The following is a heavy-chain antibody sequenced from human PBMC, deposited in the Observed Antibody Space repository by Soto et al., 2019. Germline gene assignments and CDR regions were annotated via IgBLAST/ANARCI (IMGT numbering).Heavy chain of an antibody. D-gene: IGHD6-13*01. CDR3: AREISSSWYGGFDY. J-gene: IGHJ4*02. CDR2: IYSGGST. Sequence: GGSLRLSCAASGFTVSSNYMSWVRQAPGKGLEWVSVIYSGGSTYYADSVKGRFTISRHNSKNTLYLQMNSLRAEDTAVYYCAREISSSWYGGFDYWGQGTLVTVSS. CDR1: GFTVSSNY. V-gene: IGHV3-53*04.